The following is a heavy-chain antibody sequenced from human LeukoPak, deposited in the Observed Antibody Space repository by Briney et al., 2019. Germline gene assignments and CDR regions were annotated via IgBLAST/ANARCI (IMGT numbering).Heavy chain of an antibody. V-gene: IGHV4-4*07. D-gene: IGHD3-3*01. J-gene: IGHJ4*02. CDR2: VYAGGNT. CDR3: AGDSRYHDFWSGYVDY. CDR1: GGSITFYY. Sequence: PSETLSLTCTVSGGSITFYYWTWIRQSAGKGLEWIGRVYAGGNTNYNPSLKSRTTLSIDTSKNEFSLMLTSVTAADTAIYYCAGDSRYHDFWSGYVDYWGQGILVTVSS.